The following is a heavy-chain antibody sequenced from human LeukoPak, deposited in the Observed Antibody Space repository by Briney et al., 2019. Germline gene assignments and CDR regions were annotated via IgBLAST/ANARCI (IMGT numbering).Heavy chain of an antibody. CDR1: GGSISSGGYY. CDR2: IYYSGST. J-gene: IGHJ6*02. D-gene: IGHD5-12*01. V-gene: IGHV4-31*03. Sequence: SQTLSLTCTVSGGSISSGGYYWSWIRQHPGKGLEWIGYIYYSGSTYYNPSLKSRLTISVDTSKNEFSLKLSSVTAADTAVYYCARGLWLGLEYYYGMDVWGQGTTVTVSS. CDR3: ARGLWLGLEYYYGMDV.